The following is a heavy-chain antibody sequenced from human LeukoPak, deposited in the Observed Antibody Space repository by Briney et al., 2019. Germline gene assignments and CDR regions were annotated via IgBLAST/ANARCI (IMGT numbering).Heavy chain of an antibody. J-gene: IGHJ4*02. CDR3: ARDPRWQWLVYFDY. CDR2: ISSSSSYI. V-gene: IGHV3-21*01. Sequence: PGGSLRLSCAASGFTFSSYSMNWVRQAPGKGLEWVSSISSSSSYIYYADSVKGRFTISRDNAKNSLYLQMNSLRAEDTAVYYCARDPRWQWLVYFDYWGQGTLVTVSS. CDR1: GFTFSSYS. D-gene: IGHD6-19*01.